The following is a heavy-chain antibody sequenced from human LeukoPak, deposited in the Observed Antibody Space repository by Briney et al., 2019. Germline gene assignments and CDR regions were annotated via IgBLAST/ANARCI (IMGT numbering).Heavy chain of an antibody. CDR3: AKGEDHGSGTVHFAS. J-gene: IGHJ4*02. Sequence: SETLSLTCAVSGGSSSSSNWRSWVRQPPGKELEWIGEIYHGGSTNYNPSLKCRVAMSVDRSRNQFSLQLSSVTAADTAVYYCAKGEDHGSGTVHFASWGQGTLVTVSS. CDR1: GGSSSSSNW. CDR2: IYHGGST. D-gene: IGHD3-10*01. V-gene: IGHV4-4*02.